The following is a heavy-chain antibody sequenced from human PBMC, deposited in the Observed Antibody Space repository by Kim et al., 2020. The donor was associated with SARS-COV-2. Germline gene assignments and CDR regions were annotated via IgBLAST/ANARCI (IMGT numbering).Heavy chain of an antibody. Sequence: GGSLRLSCAASGFTFSSYAMSWVRQAPGKGLEWVSAISGSGGSTYYADSVKGRFTISRDNSKNTLYLQMNSLRAEDTAVYYCATSGGSYPFYFDYWGQGTLVTVSS. CDR3: ATSGGSYPFYFDY. CDR1: GFTFSSYA. CDR2: ISGSGGST. J-gene: IGHJ4*02. D-gene: IGHD2-15*01. V-gene: IGHV3-23*01.